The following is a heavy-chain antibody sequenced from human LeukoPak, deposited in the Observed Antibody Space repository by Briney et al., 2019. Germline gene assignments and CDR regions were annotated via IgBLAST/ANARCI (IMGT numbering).Heavy chain of an antibody. J-gene: IGHJ4*02. V-gene: IGHV3-23*01. D-gene: IGHD4-11*01. CDR2: ISGSGGST. CDR3: AKVKYSNYGTYEYFDY. CDR1: GFTFSSYA. Sequence: GGSLRLSCAASGFTFSSYAMSWVRQAPGKGLEWVSAISGSGGSTYYADSVKGRFTISRDNSKNTLYLQMNSLRAEDTAVYYCAKVKYSNYGTYEYFDYWGQGTLVTVS.